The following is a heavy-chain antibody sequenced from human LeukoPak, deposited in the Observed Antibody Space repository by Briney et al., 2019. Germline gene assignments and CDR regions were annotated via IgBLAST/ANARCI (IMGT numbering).Heavy chain of an antibody. Sequence: GESLKISCRGSGYSFTTYWIGWVRQMPGKGLEWMGLIYPGNSDTRYSPSFQGQVTISADKSISTAYLQWSSLKASDTAMYYCARHVGVGGVVITYFDYWGQGTLVTVSS. D-gene: IGHD3-22*01. CDR3: ARHVGVGGVVITYFDY. CDR2: IYPGNSDT. V-gene: IGHV5-51*01. CDR1: GYSFTTYW. J-gene: IGHJ4*02.